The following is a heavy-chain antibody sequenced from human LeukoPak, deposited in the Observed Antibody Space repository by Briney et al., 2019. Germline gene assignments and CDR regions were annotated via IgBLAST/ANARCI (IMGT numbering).Heavy chain of an antibody. CDR1: GYTFTGYY. D-gene: IGHD5-24*01. CDR2: INPNSGGT. Sequence: ASVKVSCKASGYTFTGYYMHWVRQAPGQGLEWMGWINPNSGGTNYAQKFQGRVTMTRDTSISTAYLQWSSLKASDTAMYYCARHQQLQRENWFDPWGQGTLVTVSS. J-gene: IGHJ5*02. CDR3: ARHQQLQRENWFDP. V-gene: IGHV1-2*02.